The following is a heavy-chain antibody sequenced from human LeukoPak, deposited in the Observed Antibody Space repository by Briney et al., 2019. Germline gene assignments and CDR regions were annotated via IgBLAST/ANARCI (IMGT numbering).Heavy chain of an antibody. CDR1: GGTFTSYA. V-gene: IGHV1-69*04. D-gene: IGHD3-22*01. Sequence: SVTVSFTASGGTFTSYANSWVRQAPGQGLGWMGRIIPIFGIANYAQKFQGRVTITADKSTSTAYMELSSLRSEDTAVYYCAREMNSSGYAIWGQGTLVTVSS. J-gene: IGHJ4*02. CDR2: IIPIFGIA. CDR3: AREMNSSGYAI.